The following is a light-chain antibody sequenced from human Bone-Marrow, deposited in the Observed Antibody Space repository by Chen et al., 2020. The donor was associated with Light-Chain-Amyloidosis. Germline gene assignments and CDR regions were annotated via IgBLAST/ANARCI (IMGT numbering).Light chain of an antibody. J-gene: IGLJ1*01. CDR3: SSYSITNTRV. V-gene: IGLV2-14*01. CDR2: EVT. CDR1: SSDVGGDNH. Sequence: QSALTQPASVSGSPGQSITISCTGTSSDVGGDNHVSWHQQHPDKAPKLMIYEVTNRPSWVTDRFSGTKSDNTASLTISGLQTEDEDDYFWSSYSITNTRVFGSGTRVTVL.